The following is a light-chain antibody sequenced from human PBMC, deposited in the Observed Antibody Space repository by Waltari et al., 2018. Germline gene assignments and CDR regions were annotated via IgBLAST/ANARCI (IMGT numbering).Light chain of an antibody. J-gene: IGLJ2*01. CDR2: SIN. V-gene: IGLV1-44*01. CDR1: SSNIGSNT. CDR3: ATWDVSLNGLV. Sequence: QSVLTQPPSVSGAPGQRVTISCSGGSSNIGSNTVNWYQQLPGTAPKLLLYSINQRPSGVPARFSGSKSGTSASLAISGLQSEDESDYYCATWDVSLNGLVFGGGTKLTVL.